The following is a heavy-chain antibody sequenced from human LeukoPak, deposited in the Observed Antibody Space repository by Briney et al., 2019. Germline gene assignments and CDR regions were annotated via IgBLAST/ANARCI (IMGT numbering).Heavy chain of an antibody. V-gene: IGHV1-46*01. CDR1: GYTFTSYY. CDR3: ASEGIVVVPAAAFDI. Sequence: ASVKVSCKASGYTFTSYYMHWVRQAPGQGLEWMEIINPSGGSTSYAQKFQGRVTMTRDTSTSTVYMELSSLRSEDTAVYYCASEGIVVVPAAAFDIWGQGTMVTVSS. D-gene: IGHD2-2*01. CDR2: INPSGGST. J-gene: IGHJ3*02.